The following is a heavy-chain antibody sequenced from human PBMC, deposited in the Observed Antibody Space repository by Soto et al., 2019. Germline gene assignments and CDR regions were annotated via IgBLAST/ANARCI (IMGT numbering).Heavy chain of an antibody. Sequence: QLQLQESGPGLVKPSETLSLSCSVSGDSIRNRNYYWAWIRQPPGKGLEWIVSRYDDASTFYNPSLKRRVTISIDTSKKQLSLKVPSVTAADTAVYYCARGLYLGPSGYYLDFWGQGTLVTVSS. CDR3: ARGLYLGPSGYYLDF. V-gene: IGHV4-39*01. J-gene: IGHJ4*02. CDR1: GDSIRNRNYY. CDR2: RYDDAST. D-gene: IGHD3-22*01.